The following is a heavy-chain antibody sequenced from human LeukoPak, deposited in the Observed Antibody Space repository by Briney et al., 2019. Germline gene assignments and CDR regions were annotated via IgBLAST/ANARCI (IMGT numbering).Heavy chain of an antibody. V-gene: IGHV4-38-2*01. CDR3: ARHFGLNWFDP. CDR1: GYSISSGYY. Sequence: SETLSLTCAVAGYSISSGYYWGWIRQPPGKGLEWIGSIYHSGSTYYNPSLKSRVTISVDTSKNQFSLKLSSVTAADTAVYYCARHFGLNWFDPWGQGTLVTVSS. J-gene: IGHJ5*02. D-gene: IGHD3/OR15-3a*01. CDR2: IYHSGST.